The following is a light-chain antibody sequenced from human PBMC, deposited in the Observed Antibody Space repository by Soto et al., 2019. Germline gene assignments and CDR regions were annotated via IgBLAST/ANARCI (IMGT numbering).Light chain of an antibody. CDR1: QSLLHSDGKTY. CDR2: EVS. V-gene: IGKV2D-29*01. CDR3: MQSLELPRT. J-gene: IGKJ1*01. Sequence: DIVMTQTPISLSVTPGQPTSISCKSSQSLLHSDGKTYLSWYLQKPGQPPQLLISEVSNRFSGVPDRFSGSGSGTDFTLKISRVEADDVGVYYCMQSLELPRTFGQGPKVEIK.